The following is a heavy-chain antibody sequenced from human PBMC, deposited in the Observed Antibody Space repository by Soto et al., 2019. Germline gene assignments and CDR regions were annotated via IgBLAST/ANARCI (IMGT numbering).Heavy chain of an antibody. V-gene: IGHV1-18*01. CDR3: ARPRSTNEGGYYGMDV. CDR2: ISAYNGNT. CDR1: GYTFTSYG. Sequence: ASVKVSCKASGYTFTSYGISWVRQAPGQGLEWMGWISAYNGNTNYAQKLQGRVTMTTDTSTSTAYMELRSLRSDDTAVYYCARPRSTNEGGYYGMDVWGQGTTVTVSS. D-gene: IGHD1-1*01. J-gene: IGHJ6*02.